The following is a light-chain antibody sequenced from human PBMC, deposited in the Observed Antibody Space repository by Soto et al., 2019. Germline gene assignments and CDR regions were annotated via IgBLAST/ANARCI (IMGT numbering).Light chain of an antibody. V-gene: IGLV2-14*01. Sequence: QSALTQPASVSGSPGQSIAISCTGTSGDDGGYDYVSWYQQHPDKAPKLMIYEVTKRPSWVSNRFSGSKSGNTASLTISGLQPEDEADYYCSSHTSGSTRVFGSGTKVTVL. J-gene: IGLJ1*01. CDR1: SGDDGGYDY. CDR3: SSHTSGSTRV. CDR2: EVT.